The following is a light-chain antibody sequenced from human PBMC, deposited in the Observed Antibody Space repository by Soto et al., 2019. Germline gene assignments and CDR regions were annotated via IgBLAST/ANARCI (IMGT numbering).Light chain of an antibody. CDR3: MQATLWPYT. CDR1: QGLGNTY. CDR2: KVS. Sequence: DVVMTQSPLSLPVTLGQPASISCRSSQGLGNTYLNWFHQRPGQSPRRLIYKVSNRDSGVPDRSSGSGSVTDFTLKISRVEAEDVGLYFCMQATLWPYTFGQGTKLEI. V-gene: IGKV2-30*01. J-gene: IGKJ2*01.